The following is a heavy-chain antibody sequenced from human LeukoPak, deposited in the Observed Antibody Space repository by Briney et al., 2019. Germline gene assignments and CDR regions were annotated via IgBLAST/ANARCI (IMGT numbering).Heavy chain of an antibody. Sequence: GGSLRLSCAASGFTFTSYSMNWVRQAPGKGLEWVSTISGGGGSTYYADSVKGRFTISRDNSKNTLYLQVNSLRAEDTAVYYCAKGGKWDVTPFDYWGQGTLVTASS. J-gene: IGHJ4*02. V-gene: IGHV3-23*01. CDR1: GFTFTSYS. D-gene: IGHD1-26*01. CDR2: ISGGGGST. CDR3: AKGGKWDVTPFDY.